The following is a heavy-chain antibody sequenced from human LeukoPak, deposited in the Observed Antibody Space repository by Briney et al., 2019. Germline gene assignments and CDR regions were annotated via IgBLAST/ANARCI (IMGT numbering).Heavy chain of an antibody. CDR2: IYYSGST. V-gene: IGHV4-59*01. CDR3: ARDYYGAENAFDI. D-gene: IGHD3-10*01. Sequence: SETLSLTCTVSGGSISSYYWSWIRQPPGKGLEWIGYIYYSGSTNYNPSLKSRVTISVDTSKNQFSLKLSSVTAADTAVYYCARDYYGAENAFDIWGQGTMVTVSS. CDR1: GGSISSYY. J-gene: IGHJ3*02.